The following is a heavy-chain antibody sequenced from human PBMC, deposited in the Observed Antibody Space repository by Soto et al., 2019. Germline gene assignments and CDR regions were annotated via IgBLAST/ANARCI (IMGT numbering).Heavy chain of an antibody. J-gene: IGHJ4*02. D-gene: IGHD3-3*01. CDR1: GGSFSGNY. CDR2: INHSGSN. Sequence: SETLCLTCAVYGGSFSGNYWTWILQPPGKGLEWIAEINHSGSNNYNPSLRNRVTISVDTAKSQFSLRLDSVTAADTAVYYCARGIIPSRGVLGIWGEGTQVTVSS. V-gene: IGHV4-34*01. CDR3: ARGIIPSRGVLGI.